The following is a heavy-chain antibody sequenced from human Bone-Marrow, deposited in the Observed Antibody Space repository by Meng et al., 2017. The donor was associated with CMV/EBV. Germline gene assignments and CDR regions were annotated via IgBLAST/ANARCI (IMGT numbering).Heavy chain of an antibody. D-gene: IGHD3-10*01. CDR1: GFTFSSYW. V-gene: IGHV3-21*04. CDR2: ISSSSTYI. Sequence: GGSLRLSCAASGFTFSSYWMSWVRQAPGKELEWVSYISSSSTYIYYADSVKGRFTISRDDSKNTVYLHMSGLKAEDTAVYYCARSGVISWGMDVWGQGTTVTVSS. CDR3: ARSGVISWGMDV. J-gene: IGHJ6*02.